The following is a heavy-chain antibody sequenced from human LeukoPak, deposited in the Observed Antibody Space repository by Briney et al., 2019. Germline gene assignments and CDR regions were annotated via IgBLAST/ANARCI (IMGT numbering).Heavy chain of an antibody. CDR1: GGSITSRDHY. CDR3: ARQVSGLSLYYFDY. J-gene: IGHJ4*02. V-gene: IGHV4-39*01. CDR2: IYFSGNT. Sequence: PSETLSLTCTVSGGSITSRDHYWGWIRQPPGKRLQWIGSIYFSGNTYYNSSLKSRVTISVYTSRNQFSLKLRSLTAADTAVYYCARQVSGLSLYYFDYWGQGTLITVSS. D-gene: IGHD6-19*01.